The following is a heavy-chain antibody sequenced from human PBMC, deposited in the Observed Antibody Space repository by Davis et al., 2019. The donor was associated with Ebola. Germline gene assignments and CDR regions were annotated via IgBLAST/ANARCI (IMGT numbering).Heavy chain of an antibody. CDR3: ASLLTYYYGSGIYSSPYYFDY. V-gene: IGHV4-39*01. J-gene: IGHJ4*02. CDR1: GGSTSSSSYY. CDR2: MYYSGST. Sequence: MPSETLSLTCTVSGGSTSSSSYYWGWIRQPPGKGLEWIGSMYYSGSTYYNPSLKSRVTISVDTSKNQFSLKLSSVTAADTAVYYCASLLTYYYGSGIYSSPYYFDYWGQGTLVTVSS. D-gene: IGHD3-10*01.